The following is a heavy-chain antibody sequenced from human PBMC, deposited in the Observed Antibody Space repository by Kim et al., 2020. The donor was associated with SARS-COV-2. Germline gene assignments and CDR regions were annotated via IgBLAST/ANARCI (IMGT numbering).Heavy chain of an antibody. V-gene: IGHV1-58*02. CDR1: GFTFTSSA. Sequence: SLKVSCKASGFTFTSSAMQWVRQARGQRLEWIGWIVVGSGNTNYAQKFQERVTITRDMSKSTAYMELSSLRFEDTAVYYCAASAMVIAYFDLWGRGTLVTVSS. J-gene: IGHJ2*01. CDR3: AASAMVIAYFDL. CDR2: IVVGSGNT. D-gene: IGHD2-21*01.